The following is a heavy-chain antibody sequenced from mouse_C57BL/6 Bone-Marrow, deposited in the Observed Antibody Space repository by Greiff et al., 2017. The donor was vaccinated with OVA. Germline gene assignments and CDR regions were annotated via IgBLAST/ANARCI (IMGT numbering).Heavy chain of an antibody. V-gene: IGHV1-50*01. Sequence: QVQLQQSGAELVKPGASVKLSCKASGYTFTSFWMQWVKQRPGQGLEWIGEIDPSDSYTNYNQKFKGKATLTVDTSSSTAYMQLSSLTSEDSAVYYCARYPDGYLFDYWGQGTTLTVSS. J-gene: IGHJ2*01. CDR3: ARYPDGYLFDY. CDR2: IDPSDSYT. CDR1: GYTFTSFW. D-gene: IGHD2-3*01.